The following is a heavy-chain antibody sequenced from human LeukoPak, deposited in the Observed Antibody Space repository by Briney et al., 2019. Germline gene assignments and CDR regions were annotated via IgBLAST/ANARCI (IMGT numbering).Heavy chain of an antibody. J-gene: IGHJ4*02. CDR3: ARDGVVVAATPNFDY. CDR2: IYHSGST. CDR1: GGSISSSSYY. D-gene: IGHD2-15*01. V-gene: IGHV4-39*07. Sequence: SETLSLTCTVSGGSISSSSYYWGWIRQPPGKGLEWIGSIYHSGSTYYNPSLKSRVTISVDTSKNQFSLKLSSVTAADTAVYYCARDGVVVAATPNFDYWGQGTLVTVSS.